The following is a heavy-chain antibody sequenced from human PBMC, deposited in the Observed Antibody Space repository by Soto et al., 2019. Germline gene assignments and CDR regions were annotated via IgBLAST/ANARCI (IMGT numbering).Heavy chain of an antibody. D-gene: IGHD2-2*01. CDR2: ISYDGSNK. CDR3: AKAVPRSY. CDR1: GFTFSSYG. V-gene: IGHV3-30*18. J-gene: IGHJ4*02. Sequence: QVQLVESGGGVVQPGRSLRLSCAASGFTFSSYGMPWVRQAPGKGLEWVAVISYDGSNKYYADSVKGRFTISRDNSKNTLYLQMNSLRAEDTAVYYCAKAVPRSYWGQGTLVTVSS.